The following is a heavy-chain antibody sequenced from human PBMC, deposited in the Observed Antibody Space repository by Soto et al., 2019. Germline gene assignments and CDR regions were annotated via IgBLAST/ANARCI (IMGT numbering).Heavy chain of an antibody. V-gene: IGHV3-30*03. CDR3: GVNKYEAAAGAFDI. CDR1: GFSFRSLA. Sequence: PGVSLRLSCAASGFSFRSLAMHWVRQAPGKGLEWVALVTFDGSSTYYAESVKGRFTASRDNSKDTLHLQMTSLRADDTAIYYCGVNKYEAAAGAFDIWGQGTMVTVSS. D-gene: IGHD6-13*01. CDR2: VTFDGSST. J-gene: IGHJ3*02.